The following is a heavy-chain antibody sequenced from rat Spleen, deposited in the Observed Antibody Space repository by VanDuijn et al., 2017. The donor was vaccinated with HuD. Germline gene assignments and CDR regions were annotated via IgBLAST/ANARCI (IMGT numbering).Heavy chain of an antibody. Sequence: EVQLQESGPGLVKPSQSLSLTCSVTGYSITSSYRWNWIRKFPGNKLEWMGYINSAGSTNYNPSLKSRISITRDTSKNQFFLQLNSVTTEDTATYFCTSPPLRSGFYYIEYCGHGVMVTVSS. J-gene: IGHJ2*01. CDR2: INSAGST. V-gene: IGHV3-3*01. D-gene: IGHD1-11*01. CDR3: TSPPLRSGFYYIEY. CDR1: GYSITSSYR.